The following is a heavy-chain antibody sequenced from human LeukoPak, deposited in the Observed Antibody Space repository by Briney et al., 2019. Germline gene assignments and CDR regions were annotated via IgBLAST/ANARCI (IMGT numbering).Heavy chain of an antibody. J-gene: IGHJ2*01. Sequence: SETLSPTCTVSGGSISSSSYYWGWIRQPPGKGLEWIGEINHSGSTNYNPSLKSRVTISVDTSKNQFSLKLSSVTAADTAVYYCARRTPRSELLWYFDLWGRGTLVTVSS. CDR3: ARRTPRSELLWYFDL. CDR2: INHSGST. V-gene: IGHV4-39*07. CDR1: GGSISSSSYY. D-gene: IGHD1-26*01.